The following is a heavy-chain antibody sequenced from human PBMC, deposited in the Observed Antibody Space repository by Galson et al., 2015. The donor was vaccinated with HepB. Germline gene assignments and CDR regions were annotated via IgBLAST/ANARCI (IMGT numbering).Heavy chain of an antibody. D-gene: IGHD6-13*01. Sequence: SLRLSCAASGFTFSSYWMHWVRQAPGKGLVWVSRINSDGSSTSYADSVKGRFTISRDNAKNTLYLQMNSLRAEDTAVYYCARDTTSLTLGYSSSWYGWYYYYYMDVWGKGTTVTVSS. CDR1: GFTFSSYW. J-gene: IGHJ6*03. CDR2: INSDGSST. CDR3: ARDTTSLTLGYSSSWYGWYYYYYMDV. V-gene: IGHV3-74*01.